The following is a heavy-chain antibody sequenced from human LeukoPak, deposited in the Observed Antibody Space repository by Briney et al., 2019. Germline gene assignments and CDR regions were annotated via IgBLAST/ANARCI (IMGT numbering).Heavy chain of an antibody. CDR1: GFTFSSYA. V-gene: IGHV3-64*01. Sequence: PGGSLRLSCAASGFTFSSYAMHWVRQAPGKGLEYVSAISSNGGSTYYANSVKGRFTISRDNSKNTLYLQMGSLRAEDVAVYYCAREKGGSYGYWGQGTLVTVSS. D-gene: IGHD1-26*01. J-gene: IGHJ4*02. CDR3: AREKGGSYGY. CDR2: ISSNGGST.